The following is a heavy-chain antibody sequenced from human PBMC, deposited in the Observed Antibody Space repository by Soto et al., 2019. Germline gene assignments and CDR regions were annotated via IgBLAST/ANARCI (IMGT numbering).Heavy chain of an antibody. CDR1: GFKVSDHW. CDR3: ARDGLLFSGPYRPSRFDY. D-gene: IGHD3-16*02. J-gene: IGHJ4*02. V-gene: IGHV3-7*03. CDR2: IKHDTSEA. Sequence: DVQLVESEGGWVQPGRSLRLSCAASGFKVSDHWMSWVRQAPGKGLEWVGNIKHDTSEAHYADSVKGRFTITRDNIKNFLFLQMRDLRADDTASYYCARDGLLFSGPYRPSRFDYWGLGALVTVSS.